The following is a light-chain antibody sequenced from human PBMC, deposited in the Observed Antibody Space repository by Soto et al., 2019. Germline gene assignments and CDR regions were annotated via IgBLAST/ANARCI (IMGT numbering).Light chain of an antibody. Sequence: QSALTQPPSVSGTPGQWVTISCTGSSSNIGAGYEVHWFQQLPGTAPKLLIYGNTNRPSGVPDRFSGSKSDTSASLAITGLQPEDEADYYCQSYDSSLSVLYVFGTGTKVTVL. J-gene: IGLJ1*01. CDR3: QSYDSSLSVLYV. CDR1: SSNIGAGYE. V-gene: IGLV1-40*01. CDR2: GNT.